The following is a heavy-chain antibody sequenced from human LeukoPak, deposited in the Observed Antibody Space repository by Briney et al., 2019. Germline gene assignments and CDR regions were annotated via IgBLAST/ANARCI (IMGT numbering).Heavy chain of an antibody. CDR3: STIAEFCGGDCYSEYFQQ. J-gene: IGHJ1*01. V-gene: IGHV4-39*01. CDR2: IYYTGNT. CDR1: GASISSGSYY. D-gene: IGHD2-21*02. Sequence: PSETLSLTCTVSGASISSGSYYWGWIRQPPGKGLEWIGSIYYTGNTYYNPSLNSRVTISVDTSKKQFSLKLSSVTPADTPVFYCSTIAEFCGGDCYSEYFQQWGQGTLVTASS.